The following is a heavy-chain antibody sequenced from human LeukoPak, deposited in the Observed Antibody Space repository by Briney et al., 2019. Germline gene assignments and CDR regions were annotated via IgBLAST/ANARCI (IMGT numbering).Heavy chain of an antibody. CDR3: ARGGLVGVTPHSHDAFDI. CDR2: IYYSGST. CDR1: GGSISSSSYY. J-gene: IGHJ3*02. V-gene: IGHV4-39*07. D-gene: IGHD1-26*01. Sequence: PSETLSLTCTVSGGSISSSSYYWGWIRQPPGKGLEWIGSIYYSGSTYYNPSLKSRVTISVDTSKNQFSLKLSSVTPADTAVYHCARGGLVGVTPHSHDAFDIWGQGTMVTVSS.